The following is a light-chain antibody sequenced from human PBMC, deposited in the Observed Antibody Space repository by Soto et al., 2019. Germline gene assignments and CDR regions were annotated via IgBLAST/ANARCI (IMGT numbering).Light chain of an antibody. CDR2: DVT. Sequence: QSVLTQPASVSGSPGQSITISFTGTSSDVGGYNFVSWYQQHPGKVPKLLIYDVTSRPSGVSDRFSGSKSGNTASLTISGLQTEDEGDYYCSSYTSSSTHVFGSGTKVTVL. V-gene: IGLV2-14*03. CDR3: SSYTSSSTHV. J-gene: IGLJ1*01. CDR1: SSDVGGYNF.